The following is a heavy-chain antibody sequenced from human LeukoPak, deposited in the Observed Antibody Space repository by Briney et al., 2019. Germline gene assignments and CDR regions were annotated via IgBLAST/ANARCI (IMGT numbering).Heavy chain of an antibody. CDR3: ASLMLIAVGYDY. J-gene: IGHJ4*02. D-gene: IGHD3-16*01. CDR1: GGSFNNYY. CDR2: VNHSGST. V-gene: IGHV4-34*01. Sequence: SETLSLTCAVYGGSFNNYYWSWMRQPPGKGLEWVGEVNHSGSTNYNPSLRSRVTISIDTSKNQFSLQLTSVTAADTAVYYCASLMLIAVGYDYWGQGNLVTVSS.